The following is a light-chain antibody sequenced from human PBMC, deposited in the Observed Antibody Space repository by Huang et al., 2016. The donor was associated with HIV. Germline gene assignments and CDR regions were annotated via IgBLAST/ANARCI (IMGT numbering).Light chain of an antibody. V-gene: IGKV3-15*01. CDR1: QNVSSN. Sequence: EIVMTQSPATLSVSPGERATISCRASQNVSSNFAWYQQKAGQAPRLLIYGASTRATGIPARFSGSGSGTEFTLTISSLQSEDFAVYYCQQYNNWPWTLGQGTKVEIK. CDR2: GAS. J-gene: IGKJ1*01. CDR3: QQYNNWPWT.